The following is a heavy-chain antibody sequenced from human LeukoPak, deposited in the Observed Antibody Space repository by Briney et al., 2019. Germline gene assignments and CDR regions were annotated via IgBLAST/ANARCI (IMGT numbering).Heavy chain of an antibody. J-gene: IGHJ5*02. CDR2: INHSGST. Sequence: PSETLSLTCAAYGGSFSGYYWSWIRQPPGKGLEWIGEINHSGSTNYNPSLKSRVTISVDTSKDQFSLKLSSVTAADTAVYYCARGARGYSYGYWFDPWGQGTLVTVSS. D-gene: IGHD5-18*01. CDR3: ARGARGYSYGYWFDP. V-gene: IGHV4-34*01. CDR1: GGSFSGYY.